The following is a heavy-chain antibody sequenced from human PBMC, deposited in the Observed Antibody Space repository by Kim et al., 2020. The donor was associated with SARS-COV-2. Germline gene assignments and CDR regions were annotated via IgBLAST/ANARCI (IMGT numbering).Heavy chain of an antibody. Sequence: SETLSLTCTVSGGSVSSGSYYWSWIRQPPGKGLEWIGYIYYSGSTNYNPSLKSRVTISVDTSKNQFSLKLSSVTAADTAVYYCARVCPKFIAAHWFWFDPWGQGTLVTVSS. D-gene: IGHD6-6*01. CDR1: GGSVSSGSYY. V-gene: IGHV4-61*01. CDR2: IYYSGST. J-gene: IGHJ5*02. CDR3: ARVCPKFIAAHWFWFDP.